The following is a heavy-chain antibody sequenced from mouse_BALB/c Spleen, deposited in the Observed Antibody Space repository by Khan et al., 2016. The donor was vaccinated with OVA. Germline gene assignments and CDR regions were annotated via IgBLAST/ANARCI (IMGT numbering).Heavy chain of an antibody. J-gene: IGHJ3*01. CDR2: IDPFSGGI. Sequence: EVQLQQSGPELMKPGASVKISCKASGYSFTSYYIHWIMQSHGRSLEWIGYIDPFSGGITYNQKLKGKATLTVDKSSSTAYIYFSNLTSEDSAVHYCTRHGYVAWFTYWGQGTLVTVSA. CDR1: GYSFTSYY. V-gene: IGHV1-31*01. CDR3: TRHGYVAWFTY. D-gene: IGHD2-2*01.